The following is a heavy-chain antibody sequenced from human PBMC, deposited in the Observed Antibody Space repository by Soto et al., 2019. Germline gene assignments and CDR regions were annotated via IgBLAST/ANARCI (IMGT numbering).Heavy chain of an antibody. D-gene: IGHD6-19*01. V-gene: IGHV3-23*01. CDR1: EFTFNNYA. CDR2: ISGDGDTT. J-gene: IGHJ5*02. Sequence: EVQLLESGGGLVQPGGSLRLSGAASEFTFNNYAMSWVRQAPGEGLEWVSTISGDGDTTYYADSVKGRFTISRDNSKNTLSLQMNSLRAEDTAVYYCAKDRRSPPYQWLVRGWFDPWGQGTLVTVSS. CDR3: AKDRRSPPYQWLVRGWFDP.